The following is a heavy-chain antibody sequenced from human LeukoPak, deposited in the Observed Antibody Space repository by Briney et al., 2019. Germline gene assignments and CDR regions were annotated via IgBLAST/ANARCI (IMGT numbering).Heavy chain of an antibody. CDR2: ISSSSRFS. D-gene: IGHD3-10*01. J-gene: IGHJ3*01. V-gene: IGHV3-21*01. CDR3: AREDGSGLRAFDV. Sequence: PGGSLRLSCAASGFTFSSYGMNWVRQAPGKGLEWVSFISSSSRFSYSSDSLKGRFTISRDSAKNSLFLQMDSLRVEDTAVYYCAREDGSGLRAFDVWGQGTMVTVSS. CDR1: GFTFSSYG.